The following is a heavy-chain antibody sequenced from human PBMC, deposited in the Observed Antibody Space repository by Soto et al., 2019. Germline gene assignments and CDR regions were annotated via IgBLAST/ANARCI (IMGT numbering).Heavy chain of an antibody. CDR1: GDPISGYY. J-gene: IGHJ4*02. CDR2: IYASGST. Sequence: PSETLSLTCTVTGDPISGYYWSWIRLPAGKGLEWIGRIYASGSTMSNPSLRSRVALLLDASKNQFSLKLNSMTGAGTSMYYCARSGYSSGWYTAFDSWSQGTLVTVS. V-gene: IGHV4-4*07. D-gene: IGHD6-19*01. CDR3: ARSGYSSGWYTAFDS.